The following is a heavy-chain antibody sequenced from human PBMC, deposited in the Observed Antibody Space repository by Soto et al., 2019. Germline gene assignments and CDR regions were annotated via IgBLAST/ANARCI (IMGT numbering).Heavy chain of an antibody. D-gene: IGHD1-7*01. V-gene: IGHV4-59*01. Sequence: PSETLSLTGTVPVGSISSYYWSWIRQPPGKGLEWIGYIYYSGNTNYNPSLKSRVTISVDTSKNQFSLKLSSVTAADTAVYYCGRGEVDRYNWNYGIDYWGQGTLVTVSS. CDR3: GRGEVDRYNWNYGIDY. CDR2: IYYSGNT. CDR1: VGSISSYY. J-gene: IGHJ4*02.